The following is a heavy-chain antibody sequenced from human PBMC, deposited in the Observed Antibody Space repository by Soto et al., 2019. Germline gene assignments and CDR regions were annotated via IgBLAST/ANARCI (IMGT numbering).Heavy chain of an antibody. CDR3: ATTYYDFWSGSDY. V-gene: IGHV1-46*01. CDR2: INPSGGST. J-gene: IGHJ4*02. Sequence: QVQLVQSGAEVKKPGASVKVSCKASGYTFTSYYMHWVRQAPGQGLEWMGIINPSGGSTSYAQKFQGRVPMTGDSSTSTVYMELSSLRSEDTAVYYCATTYYDFWSGSDYWGQGTLVTVSS. D-gene: IGHD3-3*01. CDR1: GYTFTSYY.